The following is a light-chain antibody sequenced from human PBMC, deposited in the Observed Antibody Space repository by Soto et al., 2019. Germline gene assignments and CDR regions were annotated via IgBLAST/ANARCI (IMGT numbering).Light chain of an antibody. Sequence: DIQLTQSPSTLSASVGDSVTITCRASQSISSWLAWYQQKPGKAPKLLIYDASSLESGVPSRFSGSGSGTEFTLTISSLQTDDFASYYCQQYDSSPLTFGGGTKVDIK. CDR1: QSISSW. J-gene: IGKJ4*01. V-gene: IGKV1-5*01. CDR3: QQYDSSPLT. CDR2: DAS.